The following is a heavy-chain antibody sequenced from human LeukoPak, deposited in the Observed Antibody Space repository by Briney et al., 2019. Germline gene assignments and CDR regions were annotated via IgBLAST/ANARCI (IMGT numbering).Heavy chain of an antibody. CDR2: IIPIFGTA. D-gene: IGHD3-10*01. CDR3: AKSMVRGVIDDAFDI. CDR1: GGTFSIYA. V-gene: IGHV1-69*06. Sequence: SVKVSFKASGGTFSIYAISWVRQAPGQGLEWMGGIIPIFGTANYAQKFQGRVTITADKSTSTAYMELSSLRSEDTAVYYCAKSMVRGVIDDAFDIWGQGTMVTVSS. J-gene: IGHJ3*02.